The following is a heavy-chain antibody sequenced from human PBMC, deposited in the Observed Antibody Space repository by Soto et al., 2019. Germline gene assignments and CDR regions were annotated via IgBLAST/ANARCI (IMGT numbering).Heavy chain of an antibody. Sequence: SETLSLTCSVAGGPVSSYWWSWIRQPPGKGLEWLGYSYYTGSTNYSPSLKGRVTISLDASKSRFSLKLTSVTAAATAVYYCGGGPGPPDLYSHYSYPGT. CDR2: SYYTGST. CDR1: GGPVSSYW. J-gene: IGHJ4*02. V-gene: IGHV4-59*02. CDR3: GGGPGPPDLYSHY.